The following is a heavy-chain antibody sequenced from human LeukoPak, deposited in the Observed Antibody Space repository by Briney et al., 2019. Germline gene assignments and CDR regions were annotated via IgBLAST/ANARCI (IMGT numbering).Heavy chain of an antibody. Sequence: ASVKVSCKASGYTFTSYYMHGVRQAPGQGLEWMGIINPSGGSTSYAQKFRGRVTMTRDTSTSTVYMERSRLTSEATAVYYCARAGGTVTTAYYWGQGTLVTVSS. V-gene: IGHV1-46*01. CDR2: INPSGGST. D-gene: IGHD4-17*01. CDR1: GYTFTSYY. J-gene: IGHJ4*02. CDR3: ARAGGTVTTAYY.